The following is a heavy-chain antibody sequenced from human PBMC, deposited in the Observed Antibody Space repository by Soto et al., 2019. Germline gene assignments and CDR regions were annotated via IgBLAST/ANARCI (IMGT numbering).Heavy chain of an antibody. V-gene: IGHV5-51*01. CDR1: GYSFTSYW. CDR2: IYPGDSDT. D-gene: IGHD3-10*01. CDR3: AIHRRITMVRGVSRYYYYYMDV. J-gene: IGHJ6*03. Sequence: PGESLKISCKGSGYSFTSYWIGWVRQMPGKGPEWMGIIYPGDSDTRYSPSFQGQVTISADKSISTAYLQWSSLKASDTAMYYCAIHRRITMVRGVSRYYYYYMDVWGKGTTVTVSS.